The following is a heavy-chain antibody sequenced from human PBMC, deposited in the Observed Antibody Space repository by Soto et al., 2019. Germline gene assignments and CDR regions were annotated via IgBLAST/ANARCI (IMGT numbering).Heavy chain of an antibody. CDR3: VHLYYYDTSGYYRYFDY. CDR2: IYWDDVK. Sequence: QVTLKESGPTLVKPTQTLTLTCSFSGFSISSRGEGVGWIRQPPGKALEWLTLIYWDDVKRYSPSLKSRLTITKDTSKNQVVLTMTNMDPVDTATYYCVHLYYYDTSGYYRYFDYWGQGTLVTVSS. J-gene: IGHJ4*02. V-gene: IGHV2-5*02. CDR1: GFSISSRGEG. D-gene: IGHD3-22*01.